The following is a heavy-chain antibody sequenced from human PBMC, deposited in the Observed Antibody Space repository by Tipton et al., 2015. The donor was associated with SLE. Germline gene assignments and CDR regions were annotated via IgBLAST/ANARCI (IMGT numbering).Heavy chain of an antibody. CDR2: MFYSGSP. CDR1: GGSISSSSYY. J-gene: IGHJ4*02. CDR3: AILYPRVASAGHDY. Sequence: GLVKPSETLSLTCTVSGGSISSSSYYWGWIRQPPGKGLEWIGSMFYSGSPYYNPSLKSRVTISVDTSNNQFSLKLNSVTAADTAVYYCAILYPRVASAGHDYWGQGTLVTVSS. D-gene: IGHD6-13*01. V-gene: IGHV4-39*01.